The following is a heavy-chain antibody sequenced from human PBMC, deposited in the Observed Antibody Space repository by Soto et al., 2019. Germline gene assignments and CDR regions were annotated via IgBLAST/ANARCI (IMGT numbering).Heavy chain of an antibody. CDR3: ARGIRNYYGVDV. D-gene: IGHD5-18*01. V-gene: IGHV3-74*01. CDR2: IKFDGSTT. Sequence: EVQLVESGGGLVQPGGSLRLSCVASGFTFSTYRMHWVRQAPRKGLVWVSRIKFDGSTTSYADSVKGRFTISRDNAKNTVYLQMNSLGGEDTGVYYCARGIRNYYGVDVWGQGTTVTVSS. J-gene: IGHJ6*02. CDR1: GFTFSTYR.